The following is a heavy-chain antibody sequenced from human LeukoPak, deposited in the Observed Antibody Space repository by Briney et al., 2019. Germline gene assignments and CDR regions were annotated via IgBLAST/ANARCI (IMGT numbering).Heavy chain of an antibody. CDR3: ARVWLIAAAGRAWFDP. CDR2: ISAYNGNT. CDR1: GYTFTSYG. Sequence: GASVKVSCKASGYTFTSYGISWVRQAPGQGLEWMGWISAYNGNTNYAQRLQGRVTMTTDTSTSTAYMELRSLRSDDTAVYYCARVWLIAAAGRAWFDPWGQGTLVTVSS. D-gene: IGHD6-13*01. J-gene: IGHJ5*02. V-gene: IGHV1-18*04.